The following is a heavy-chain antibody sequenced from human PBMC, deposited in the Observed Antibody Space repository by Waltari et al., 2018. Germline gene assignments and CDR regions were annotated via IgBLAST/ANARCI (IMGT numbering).Heavy chain of an antibody. D-gene: IGHD3-22*01. CDR1: GFTFRSYD. V-gene: IGHV3-48*03. CDR3: ARADSYYDSSGYY. Sequence: EVQLVESGGGLVQPGGSLRLSCAASGFTFRSYDMNWVRRAAGKGLEWVSYISSSGSTIYYADSVKGRFTISRDNAKNSLYLQMNSLRAEDTAVYYCARADSYYDSSGYYWGQRTLVAVSS. J-gene: IGHJ4*02. CDR2: ISSSGSTI.